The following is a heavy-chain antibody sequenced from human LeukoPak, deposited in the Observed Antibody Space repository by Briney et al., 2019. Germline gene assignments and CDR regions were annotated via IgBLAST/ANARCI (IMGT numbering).Heavy chain of an antibody. CDR1: GFTFRSQA. Sequence: PGGSLRLSCAASGFTFRSQALSGVRQPPGEGLRWRSTISCSGEETFYGDSVEVRFFISRDNSKNTVFFESNMLRGEDTAVYYCTKNREASEWQSWFNPWGLGTLVTV. D-gene: IGHD3-3*01. V-gene: IGHV3-23*01. CDR2: ISCSGEET. CDR3: TKNREASEWQSWFNP. J-gene: IGHJ5*02.